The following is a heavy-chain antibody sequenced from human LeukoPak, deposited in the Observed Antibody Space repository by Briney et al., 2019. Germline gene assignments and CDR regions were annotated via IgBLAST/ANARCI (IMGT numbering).Heavy chain of an antibody. V-gene: IGHV3-30*04. CDR2: ISYDGSNK. Sequence: GGSLRLSCAASGFTLSNYAMHWVRQAPGKGLEWVAVISYDGSNKYYADSVKGRFTISRDNSKNTLYLQMNSLRAEDTAVYYCARDRVPGWSGYLDYWGQGTLVTVSS. CDR3: ARDRVPGWSGYLDY. D-gene: IGHD3-3*01. CDR1: GFTLSNYA. J-gene: IGHJ4*02.